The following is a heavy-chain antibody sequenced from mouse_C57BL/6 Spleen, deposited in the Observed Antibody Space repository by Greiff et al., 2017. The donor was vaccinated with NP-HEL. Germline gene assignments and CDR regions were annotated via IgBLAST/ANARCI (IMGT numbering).Heavy chain of an antibody. CDR2: IYPSDSET. J-gene: IGHJ3*01. CDR3: ARGGSNYYFAY. CDR1: GYTFTSYW. Sequence: VQLQQPGAELVRPGSSVKLSCKASGYTFTSYWMDWVKQRPGQGLEWIGNIYPSDSETHYNQKFKDKATLTVDKSSSTAYMQLSSLTSEDSAVYYCARGGSNYYFAYWGQGTLVTVSA. V-gene: IGHV1-61*01. D-gene: IGHD1-1*02.